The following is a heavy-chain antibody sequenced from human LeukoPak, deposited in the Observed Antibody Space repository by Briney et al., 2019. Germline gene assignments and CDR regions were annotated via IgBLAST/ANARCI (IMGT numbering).Heavy chain of an antibody. D-gene: IGHD3-10*02. CDR2: ISSSSSYI. V-gene: IGHV3-21*01. Sequence: GGSLRLSCAASGFTFSSYSMNWVRQAPGKRLEWVSSISSSSSYIYYADSVKGRFTISRDNAKNSLYLQMNSLRAEDTAVYYCARDPVRGAFDIWGQGTMVTVSS. CDR3: ARDPVRGAFDI. CDR1: GFTFSSYS. J-gene: IGHJ3*02.